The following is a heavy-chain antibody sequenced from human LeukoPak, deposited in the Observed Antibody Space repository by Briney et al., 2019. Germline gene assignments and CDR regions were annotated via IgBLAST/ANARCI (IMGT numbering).Heavy chain of an antibody. CDR1: GYTFTGYH. CDR3: ARDQGSITRSWYTGY. D-gene: IGHD6-13*01. V-gene: IGHV1-2*06. Sequence: ASVKVSCKASGYTFTGYHIHWVRQAPGQGLEWMGRINPYSGDTNFAQKFRGRVTMTRDTSITTAYMDLSSLTPDDTAVYFCARDQGSITRSWYTGYWGQGTQVTVSS. J-gene: IGHJ4*02. CDR2: INPYSGDT.